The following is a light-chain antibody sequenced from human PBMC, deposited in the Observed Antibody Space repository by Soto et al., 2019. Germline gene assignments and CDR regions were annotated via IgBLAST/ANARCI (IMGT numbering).Light chain of an antibody. J-gene: IGKJ1*01. CDR2: GAS. V-gene: IGKV3-15*01. CDR3: QQYNNWPPVT. Sequence: EIVLTQSPATLSVSPGERATLSCRATQSVSSNLAWYQQKPGQAPRLLIYGASTRATGIPARFSGSGSGTEFTLTISSLQSEDFAVYYCQQYNNWPPVTFGQGTKVEIK. CDR1: QSVSSN.